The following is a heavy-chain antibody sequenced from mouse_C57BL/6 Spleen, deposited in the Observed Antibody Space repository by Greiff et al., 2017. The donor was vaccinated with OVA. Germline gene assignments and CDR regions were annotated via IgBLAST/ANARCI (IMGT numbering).Heavy chain of an antibody. J-gene: IGHJ3*01. CDR2: ISSGSSTI. CDR1: GFTFSDYG. D-gene: IGHD2-4*01. V-gene: IGHV5-17*01. CDR3: ARRDYDYDEAWFAY. Sequence: EVKLVESGGGLVKPGGSLKLSCAASGFTFSDYGMHWVRQAPEKGLEWVAYISSGSSTIYYADTVKGRFTISRDNAKNTLFLQMTSLRSEDTAMYYCARRDYDYDEAWFAYWGQGTLVTVSA.